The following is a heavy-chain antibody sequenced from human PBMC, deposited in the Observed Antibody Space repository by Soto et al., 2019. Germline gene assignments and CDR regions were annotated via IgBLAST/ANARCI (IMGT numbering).Heavy chain of an antibody. CDR1: GGSISSGDYY. J-gene: IGHJ6*02. D-gene: IGHD3-10*01. CDR3: ARVVTMVRGVIYYYYGMDV. CDR2: IYYSGST. Sequence: QVQLQESGPGLVKPSQTLSLTCTVSGGSISSGDYYWSWIRQPPGKGLEWIGYIYYSGSTYYNPSLKSRVTISVDTSKNQFSLKLRSVTAADTAVYYCARVVTMVRGVIYYYYGMDVWGQGTTVTVSS. V-gene: IGHV4-30-4*01.